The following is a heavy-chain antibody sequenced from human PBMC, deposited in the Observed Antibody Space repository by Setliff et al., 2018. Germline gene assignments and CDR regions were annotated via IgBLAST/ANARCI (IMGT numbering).Heavy chain of an antibody. V-gene: IGHV3-23*01. CDR2: LTGSGGTT. D-gene: IGHD3-16*01. J-gene: IGHJ4*02. CDR1: GFSFSSYA. CDR3: ARSKLRDYQPKYYFDS. Sequence: GESLKISCAASGFSFSSYAMSWVRQAPGRGLAWVSTLTGSGGTTYYADSVQGRFTISRDNSNNTLYLQMDSLRAEDTAVYYCARSKLRDYQPKYYFDSWGQGTLVT.